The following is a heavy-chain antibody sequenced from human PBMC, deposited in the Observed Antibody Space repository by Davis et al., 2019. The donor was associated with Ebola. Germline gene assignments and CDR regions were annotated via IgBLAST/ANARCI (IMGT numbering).Heavy chain of an antibody. CDR2: MNPNSGNT. Sequence: AASVKVSCKASGYTFTSYDINWVRQATGQGLEWMGWMNPNSGNTGYAQKFQGRVTMTRNTSISTAYMELSSLRSEDTAVYYCARNEVYCTGGVCYTGIDYYYYGMDVWGQGTTVTVSS. D-gene: IGHD2-8*02. CDR1: GYTFTSYD. CDR3: ARNEVYCTGGVCYTGIDYYYYGMDV. J-gene: IGHJ6*02. V-gene: IGHV1-8*01.